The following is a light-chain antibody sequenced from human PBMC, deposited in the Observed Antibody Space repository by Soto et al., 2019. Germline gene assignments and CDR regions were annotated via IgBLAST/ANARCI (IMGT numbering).Light chain of an antibody. CDR1: SSDVGGYDY. Sequence: QSALTQPPSASGSPGQSVAISCTGTSSDVGGYDYVSWYQQHPGKAPKLMIYEVTKRPSGVPDRFSGSKSGNTASLTVSGLQGEDEADYYCSSYGGNNNLLFGGGTKLTVL. J-gene: IGLJ2*01. V-gene: IGLV2-8*01. CDR2: EVT. CDR3: SSYGGNNNLL.